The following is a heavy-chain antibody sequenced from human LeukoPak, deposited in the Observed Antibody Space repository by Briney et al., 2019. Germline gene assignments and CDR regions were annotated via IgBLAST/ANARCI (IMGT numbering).Heavy chain of an antibody. CDR3: ARGYSSSPYYYYMDV. CDR2: IIPIFGTA. V-gene: IGHV1-69*05. D-gene: IGHD6-6*01. CDR1: GGTFSSYA. Sequence: SVKVSCKASGGTFSSYAIRWVRQAPGQGLEWMGRIIPIFGTANYAQKFQGRVTITTDESTSTAYMELSSLRSEDTAVYYCARGYSSSPYYYYMDVWGKGTTVTVSS. J-gene: IGHJ6*03.